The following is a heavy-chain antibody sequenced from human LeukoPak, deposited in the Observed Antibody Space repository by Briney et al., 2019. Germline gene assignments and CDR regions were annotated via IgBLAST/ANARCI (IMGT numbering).Heavy chain of an antibody. V-gene: IGHV3-7*01. D-gene: IGHD5-18*01. CDR1: GFTFSSYA. Sequence: GGSLRLSCAASGFTFSSYAMSWVRQAPGKGLEWVANIKQDGSEKYYVDSVKGRFTISRDNAKNSLYLQMNSLRAEDTAVYYCAAEVDTAMVSRYFDYWGQGTLVTVSS. CDR3: AAEVDTAMVSRYFDY. J-gene: IGHJ4*02. CDR2: IKQDGSEK.